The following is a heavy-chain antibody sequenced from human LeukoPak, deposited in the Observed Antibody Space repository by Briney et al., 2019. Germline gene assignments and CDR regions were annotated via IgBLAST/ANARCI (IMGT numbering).Heavy chain of an antibody. D-gene: IGHD1-14*01. CDR3: ARDLAPSGADAFDI. CDR1: GGSISSGDHY. J-gene: IGHJ3*02. Sequence: SETLSLTCTVSGGSISSGDHYWSWIRQPPGKGLEWIGYIYYSGSTYYNPSLKSRVTISVDTARNQFSLKLSSVTAADTAMYYCARDLAPSGADAFDIWGQGTMVTVSS. CDR2: IYYSGST. V-gene: IGHV4-30-4*08.